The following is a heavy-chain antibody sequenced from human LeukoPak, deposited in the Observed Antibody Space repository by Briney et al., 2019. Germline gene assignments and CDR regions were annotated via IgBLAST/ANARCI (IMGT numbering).Heavy chain of an antibody. J-gene: IGHJ4*02. Sequence: AGSLRLSCAASGFMFMIHAMSRVRQAPGKGLKWVSTISGDGGSTYYEDHVKGRFTISRDNSKNTLYLQMNSLRAEDTAVYYCAKDPIGSSYYGGDSWGQGTVVSVFS. CDR1: GFMFMIHA. D-gene: IGHD6-13*01. CDR3: AKDPIGSSYYGGDS. V-gene: IGHV3-23*01. CDR2: ISGDGGST.